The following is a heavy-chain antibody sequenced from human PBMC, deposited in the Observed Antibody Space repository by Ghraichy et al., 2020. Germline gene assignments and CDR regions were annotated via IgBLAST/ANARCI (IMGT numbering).Heavy chain of an antibody. V-gene: IGHV4-34*01. J-gene: IGHJ4*02. Sequence: SETLSLTCAVYGGSFSGYYWSWIRQPPGKGLEWIGEINHSGSTNYNPSLKSRVTISVDTSKNQFSLKLSSVTAADTAVYYCARGTIVLMVYAIVSYYGRRSYYFDYWGQGTLVTVSS. CDR2: INHSGST. D-gene: IGHD2-8*01. CDR1: GGSFSGYY. CDR3: ARGTIVLMVYAIVSYYGRRSYYFDY.